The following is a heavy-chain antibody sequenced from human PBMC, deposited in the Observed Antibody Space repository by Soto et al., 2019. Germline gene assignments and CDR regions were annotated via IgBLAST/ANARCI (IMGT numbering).Heavy chain of an antibody. D-gene: IGHD6-6*01. V-gene: IGHV4-39*01. CDR2: IYYSGST. CDR1: GGSISSSSYY. J-gene: IGHJ5*02. Sequence: SETLSLTCTVSGGSISSSSYYWGWIRQPPGKGLEWIGSIYYSGSTYYNPSLKSRVTISVDTSKNQFSLKLSSVTAADTAVYYCATPVPRGNWFDPWGQGTLVTVSS. CDR3: ATPVPRGNWFDP.